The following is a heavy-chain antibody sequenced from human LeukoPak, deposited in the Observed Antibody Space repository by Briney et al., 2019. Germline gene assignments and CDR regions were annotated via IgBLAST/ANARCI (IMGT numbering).Heavy chain of an antibody. CDR3: VKDRGSGYDSLHY. Sequence: GGSLRLSCSASGFTFSTYAMHWVRQALGKGLEYVSAISSNGGYAFYADSVKGRFTISRDNSKNTLYLQMSSLRAEDTAVYYCVKDRGSGYDSLHYWGQGTLVTVSS. CDR2: ISSNGGYA. D-gene: IGHD5-12*01. V-gene: IGHV3-64D*06. J-gene: IGHJ4*02. CDR1: GFTFSTYA.